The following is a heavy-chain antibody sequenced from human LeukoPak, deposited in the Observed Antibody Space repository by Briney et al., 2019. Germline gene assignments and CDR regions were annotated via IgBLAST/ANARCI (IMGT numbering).Heavy chain of an antibody. V-gene: IGHV4-38-2*01. CDR3: ARALYSSGWYFIH. D-gene: IGHD6-19*01. CDR2: IYHSGST. CDR1: GYSISSGYY. Sequence: SETLSLTCAVSGYSISSGYYWGWIRQPPGKGLEWIGSIYHSGSTYYNPSLKSRVTISADTSKNQFSLKLSSVTAADTAVYYCARALYSSGWYFIHWGQGTLVTVSS. J-gene: IGHJ4*02.